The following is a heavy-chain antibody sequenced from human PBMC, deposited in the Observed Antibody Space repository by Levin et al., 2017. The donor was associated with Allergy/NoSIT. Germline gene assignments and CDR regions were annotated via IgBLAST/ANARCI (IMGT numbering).Heavy chain of an antibody. V-gene: IGHV3-21*01. CDR1: GFSFSDSD. Sequence: PLASVKVSCAASGFSFSDSDMDWVRQAPGKGLEWVASISSGYSYIYYADSVKDRFSVSRDNAKNSLHLHMNSLRGDDTAVYYCVRDGSPHTTMAWFDHWGQGILVTVSS. CDR3: VRDGSPHTTMAWFDH. CDR2: ISSGYSYI. D-gene: IGHD5-18*01. J-gene: IGHJ5*02.